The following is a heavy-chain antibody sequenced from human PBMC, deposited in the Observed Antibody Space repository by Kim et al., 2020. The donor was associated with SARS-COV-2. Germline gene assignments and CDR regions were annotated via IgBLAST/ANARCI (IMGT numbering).Heavy chain of an antibody. CDR3: ARSRYSSSSLDY. V-gene: IGHV3-74*01. CDR2: INSDGSST. Sequence: GGSLRLSCAASGFTFNNYWMHWVRQAPGKGLVWVSRINSDGSSTSYADSVKGRFTISRDNAKNTLYLQMNSLRAEDTAVYYCARSRYSSSSLDYWGQGTLVTVSS. D-gene: IGHD6-13*01. J-gene: IGHJ4*02. CDR1: GFTFNNYW.